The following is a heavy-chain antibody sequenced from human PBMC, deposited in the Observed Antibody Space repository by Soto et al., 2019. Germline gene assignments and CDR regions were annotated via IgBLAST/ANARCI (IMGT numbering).Heavy chain of an antibody. Sequence: EVQLVESGGGLVQPGGSLRLSCAASGFTFSSYSMNWVRQAPGKGLEWVSYISSSSSTIYYADSVKGRFTISRDNAKNSLYLQMNSLRAEDTAVYYCARDQRVDVGYQFYYYMDVWGKGTTVTVSS. J-gene: IGHJ6*03. V-gene: IGHV3-48*01. CDR2: ISSSSSTI. D-gene: IGHD2-2*01. CDR3: ARDQRVDVGYQFYYYMDV. CDR1: GFTFSSYS.